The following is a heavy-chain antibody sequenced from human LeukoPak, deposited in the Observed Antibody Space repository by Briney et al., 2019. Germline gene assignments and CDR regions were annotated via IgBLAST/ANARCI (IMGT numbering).Heavy chain of an antibody. Sequence: ASVKVSCKASGYTFSSYGISWVRHAPGQGLELMGWISADNGNTNYVQKFQGRVTMTTDTSTSTAYMELSSLRSEDTAVYYCARGSGSSSSGGNWFDPWGQGTLVPVSS. D-gene: IGHD6-6*01. V-gene: IGHV1-18*01. J-gene: IGHJ5*02. CDR3: ARGSGSSSSGGNWFDP. CDR1: GYTFSSYG. CDR2: ISADNGNT.